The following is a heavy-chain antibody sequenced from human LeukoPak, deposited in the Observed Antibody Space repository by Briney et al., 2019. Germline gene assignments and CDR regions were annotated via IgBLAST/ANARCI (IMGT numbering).Heavy chain of an antibody. J-gene: IGHJ4*02. CDR3: ARDQVGPGAFYFDY. CDR2: INWNGGST. D-gene: IGHD2-15*01. CDR1: IFTFDDYG. Sequence: GGSLTLSCTASIFTFDDYGMSWVRQAPRKGLEFVSGINWNGGSTGYADSVKGRFTISRDNAKNSLYLQMNSLRAEDTALYYCARDQVGPGAFYFDYWGQGTLVTVSS. V-gene: IGHV3-20*04.